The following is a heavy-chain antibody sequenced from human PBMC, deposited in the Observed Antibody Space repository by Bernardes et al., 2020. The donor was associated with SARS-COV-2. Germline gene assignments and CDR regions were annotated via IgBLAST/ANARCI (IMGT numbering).Heavy chain of an antibody. CDR2: INPGDSDT. CDR3: ARQPDHDLWSGYYYFDY. V-gene: IGHV5-51*01. CDR1: GYTFTSHW. D-gene: IGHD3-3*01. J-gene: IGHJ4*02. Sequence: GESLKISCKGSGYTFTSHWIGWVRQMPGKGLEWMGIINPGDSDTRYSPSFQGQVTISADKSISTAYLQWSSLKASDTAMYYCARQPDHDLWSGYYYFDYWGQGTLVTVSS.